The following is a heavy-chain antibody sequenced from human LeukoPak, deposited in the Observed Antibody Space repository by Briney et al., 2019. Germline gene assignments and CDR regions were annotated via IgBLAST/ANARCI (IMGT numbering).Heavy chain of an antibody. D-gene: IGHD6-13*01. CDR3: AREAGIAAAGTWGWFDP. J-gene: IGHJ5*02. Sequence: SETLSLTCTVSGGSISSGSYYWSWIRQPAGKGLEWIGRIYTSGSTNYNPSLKSRVTISVDTSKNQFSLKLSSVTAADTAVYYCAREAGIAAAGTWGWFDPWGQGTLVTVSS. CDR1: GGSISSGSYY. V-gene: IGHV4-61*02. CDR2: IYTSGST.